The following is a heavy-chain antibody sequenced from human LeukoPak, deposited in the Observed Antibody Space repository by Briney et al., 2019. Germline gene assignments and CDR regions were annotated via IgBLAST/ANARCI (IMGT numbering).Heavy chain of an antibody. D-gene: IGHD3-3*01. J-gene: IGHJ4*02. CDR2: IYTSGST. Sequence: SETLSLTCTVSGGSISSYYWSWIRRPAGKGLEWIGRIYTSGSTNYNPSLKSRVTMSVDTSKNQFSLKLSSVTAADTAVYYCASVGYDFWSGYHFDYWGQGTLVTVSS. V-gene: IGHV4-4*07. CDR1: GGSISSYY. CDR3: ASVGYDFWSGYHFDY.